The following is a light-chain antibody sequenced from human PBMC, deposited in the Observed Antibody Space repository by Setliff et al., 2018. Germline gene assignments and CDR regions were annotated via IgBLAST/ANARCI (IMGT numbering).Light chain of an antibody. CDR1: TGAVTSGFY. Sequence: TVVTQEPSLTVSPGGTVTLTCSSSTGAVTSGFYPNWFQQKPGQAPKSLIYDTYNKYSWTPARFSGSLLGGKAVLTLSGVQPEDEADYYCLLYFSGTYVFGTGTKV. J-gene: IGLJ1*01. V-gene: IGLV7-43*01. CDR3: LLYFSGTYV. CDR2: DTY.